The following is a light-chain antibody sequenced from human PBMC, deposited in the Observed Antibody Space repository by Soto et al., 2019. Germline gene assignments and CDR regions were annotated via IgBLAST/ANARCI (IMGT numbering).Light chain of an antibody. CDR1: PSVSSY. V-gene: IGKV3-11*01. CDR3: QQGRNWPLT. CDR2: DAS. J-gene: IGKJ4*01. Sequence: EVGVTQWPAPLPWWPGEGGTRACRASPSVSSYLAWYQQKPGQAPRLLIYDASNRATGIPARFSGSGSGTDFTLTISSLEPEDLAVYYCQQGRNWPLTFGGGTKVDIK.